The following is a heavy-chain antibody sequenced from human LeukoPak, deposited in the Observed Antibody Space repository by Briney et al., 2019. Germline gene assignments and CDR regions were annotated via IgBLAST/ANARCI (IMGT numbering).Heavy chain of an antibody. CDR2: IRYDGSNK. J-gene: IGHJ6*04. D-gene: IGHD3-10*01. V-gene: IGHV3-30*02. CDR3: AKWSGSGTYRAFMDV. CDR1: GFTFSSYG. Sequence: GGSLRLSCAASGFTFSSYGMHWVRQAPGKGLEWVAFIRYDGSNKYYADSVKGRFTISRDNSKNTLYLQMNSLRAEDTAVYYCAKWSGSGTYRAFMDVWGKGTTVTISS.